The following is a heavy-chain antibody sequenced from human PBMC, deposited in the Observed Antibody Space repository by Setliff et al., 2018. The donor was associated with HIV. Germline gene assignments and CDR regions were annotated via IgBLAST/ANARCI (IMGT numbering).Heavy chain of an antibody. Sequence: PSETLSLTCTVSGDSVNDRSYFWAWIRQVPGRGLEWIGSISYSGATYYNPSLKSRVTISVDTSKNQFSLKLSSVTAADTAVYYCARHAPYPPWAYYYYYMDVWGKGTTVTVSS. CDR3: ARHAPYPPWAYYYYYMDV. CDR1: GDSVNDRSYF. J-gene: IGHJ6*03. V-gene: IGHV4-39*01. CDR2: ISYSGAT. D-gene: IGHD3-16*01.